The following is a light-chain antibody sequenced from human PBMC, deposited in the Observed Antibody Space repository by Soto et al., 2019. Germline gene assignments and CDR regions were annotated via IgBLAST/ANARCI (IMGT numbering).Light chain of an antibody. V-gene: IGLV1-44*01. Sequence: QSAPAEPPAVSGTPGQRVSISCSGNRSNIGINALDWYHQLPGTAPKVLIYANNQRPSGVPDRFSGSKSGTSASLAINGLQSDDEAHYYCAAWDDSLNGLVFGGGTKVTVL. CDR3: AAWDDSLNGLV. J-gene: IGLJ2*01. CDR2: ANN. CDR1: RSNIGINA.